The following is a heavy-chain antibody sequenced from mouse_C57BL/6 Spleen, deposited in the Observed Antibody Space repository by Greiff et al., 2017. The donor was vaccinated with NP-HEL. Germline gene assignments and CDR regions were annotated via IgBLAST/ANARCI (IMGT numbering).Heavy chain of an antibody. V-gene: IGHV4-1*01. D-gene: IGHD1-1*01. CDR2: INPDSSTI. J-gene: IGHJ4*01. CDR3: ARSYYYGSPYAMDY. CDR1: AVDFSRYW. Sequence: SAPAVDFSRYWMSWVRRAPGKGLEWIGEINPDSSTINYAPSLKDKFIISRDNAKNTLYLQMSKVRSEDTALYYCARSYYYGSPYAMDYWGQGTSVTVSS.